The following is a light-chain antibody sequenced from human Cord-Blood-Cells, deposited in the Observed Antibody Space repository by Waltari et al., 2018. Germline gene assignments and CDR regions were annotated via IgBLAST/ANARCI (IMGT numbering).Light chain of an antibody. CDR3: QQYNNWPYS. J-gene: IGKJ2*03. V-gene: IGKV3-15*01. CDR1: QSVSSN. Sequence: EIVMTPSPATLSVSTGDRATLSCRASQSVSSNLAWYQQKPGQAPRLLIYGASTRATGIPARFSGSGSGTEFTLTISSLQSEDFAVYYCQQYNNWPYSFGQGTKLEIK. CDR2: GAS.